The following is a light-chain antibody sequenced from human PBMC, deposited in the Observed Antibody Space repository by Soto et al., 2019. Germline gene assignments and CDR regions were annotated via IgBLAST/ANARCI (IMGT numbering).Light chain of an antibody. Sequence: IQRAQSTSTLSASVGDRVTITCRASQGISSYLAWYQQKPGKAPKLLIYDASNLQTGVPSRFSGSGYGTDFTFTISSLQPEDIATYYCQQYDNVFTFGQGTRLEI. CDR2: DAS. V-gene: IGKV1-33*01. CDR3: QQYDNVFT. CDR1: QGISSY. J-gene: IGKJ5*01.